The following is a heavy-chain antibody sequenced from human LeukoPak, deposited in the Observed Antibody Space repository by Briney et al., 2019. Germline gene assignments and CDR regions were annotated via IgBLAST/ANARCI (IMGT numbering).Heavy chain of an antibody. V-gene: IGHV4-39*01. Sequence: TSETLSLTCTVSGGLISSSSYYWGWIRQPPEKGLEWIESFYYSGSTYYHPSLKSRVTISVDTSKNQFSLNLSSVTAADTAVYYCARTAGVAVAGSRQYFDYWGQGTLVTVSS. CDR1: GGLISSSSYY. CDR2: FYYSGST. CDR3: ARTAGVAVAGSRQYFDY. J-gene: IGHJ4*02. D-gene: IGHD6-19*01.